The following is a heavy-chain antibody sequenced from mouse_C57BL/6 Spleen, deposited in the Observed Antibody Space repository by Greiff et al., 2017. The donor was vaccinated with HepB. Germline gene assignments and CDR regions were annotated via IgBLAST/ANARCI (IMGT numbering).Heavy chain of an antibody. CDR1: GYSITSGYY. V-gene: IGHV3-6*01. CDR2: ISYDGSN. CDR3: ARDGDYDDGYYFDY. Sequence: ESGPGLVKPSQSLSLTCSVTGYSITSGYYWNWIRQFPGNKLEWMGYISYDGSNNYNPSLKNRISITRDTSKNQFFLKLNSVTTEDTATYYCARDGDYDDGYYFDYWGQGTTLTVSS. D-gene: IGHD2-4*01. J-gene: IGHJ2*01.